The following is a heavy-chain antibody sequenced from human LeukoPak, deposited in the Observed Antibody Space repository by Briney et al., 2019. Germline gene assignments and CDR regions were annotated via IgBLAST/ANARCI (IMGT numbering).Heavy chain of an antibody. Sequence: GGSLRLSCAASGFTVSSNYMSWVRQAPGKGLEWVSVIYSGGSTYCADSVKGRFTISRDNSKNTLYLQMNSLRAEDTAVYYCARRSGSGWYGYYFDYWGQGTLVTVSS. CDR3: ARRSGSGWYGYYFDY. CDR2: IYSGGST. V-gene: IGHV3-53*01. CDR1: GFTVSSNY. J-gene: IGHJ4*02. D-gene: IGHD6-19*01.